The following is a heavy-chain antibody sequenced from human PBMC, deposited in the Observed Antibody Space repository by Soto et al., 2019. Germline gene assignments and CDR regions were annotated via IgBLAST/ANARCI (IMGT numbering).Heavy chain of an antibody. J-gene: IGHJ4*02. CDR2: ISAHNGNT. D-gene: IGHD1-1*01. CDR1: GYGFTTYG. Sequence: QVHLVQSGAEVKKPGASVKVSCKGSGYGFTTYGITWVRQAPGQGLEWMAWISAHNGNTNYAQKLQGRVTVTRAPSTSTAYMELRSLRSDDTAVYYCARGRYGDYWGQGALVTVSS. V-gene: IGHV1-18*01. CDR3: ARGRYGDY.